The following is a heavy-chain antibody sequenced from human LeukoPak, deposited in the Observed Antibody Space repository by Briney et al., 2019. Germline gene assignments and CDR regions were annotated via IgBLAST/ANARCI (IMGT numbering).Heavy chain of an antibody. V-gene: IGHV3-23*01. Sequence: PGGSLRLSCAASGFTFSSSGMSWVRQAPGKGLEWVSAMSVSGGSTYYADSVKGRFTMSRDNSKNTLYLQMNSLRAEDTAVYYCVTVTSDYWGQGTLVTVSS. D-gene: IGHD4-17*01. CDR3: VTVTSDY. CDR1: GFTFSSSG. CDR2: MSVSGGST. J-gene: IGHJ4*02.